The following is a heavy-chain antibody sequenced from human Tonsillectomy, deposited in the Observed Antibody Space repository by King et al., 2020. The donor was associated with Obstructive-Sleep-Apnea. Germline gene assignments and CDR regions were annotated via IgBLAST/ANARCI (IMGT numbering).Heavy chain of an antibody. CDR3: ARLMYSTAYFDY. V-gene: IGHV4-59*12. J-gene: IGHJ4*02. Sequence: QLQESGPGLVKPSETLSLTCSVSGGSISSYSWSWIRQPPGKGLEWIGFIYYSGSTSYNPSLKSRVTISVDKSKNQFSLKLGSVTAADTAVYYCARLMYSTAYFDYWGQGTPVTVSS. CDR1: GGSISSYS. CDR2: IYYSGST. D-gene: IGHD6-13*01.